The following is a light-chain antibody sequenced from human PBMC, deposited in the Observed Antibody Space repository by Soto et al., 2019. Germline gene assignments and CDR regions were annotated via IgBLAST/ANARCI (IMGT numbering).Light chain of an antibody. V-gene: IGKV1-5*03. Sequence: DIQMTQSPSTLSASVGDRVTITCRASQTISSWLAWYQQKPGKAPKLLIYKTSSLDSGVPSRFSGSGSGTDFTLTISSLQPEDFATYYCQQSYSTPWTFGQGTKVDIK. J-gene: IGKJ1*01. CDR2: KTS. CDR1: QTISSW. CDR3: QQSYSTPWT.